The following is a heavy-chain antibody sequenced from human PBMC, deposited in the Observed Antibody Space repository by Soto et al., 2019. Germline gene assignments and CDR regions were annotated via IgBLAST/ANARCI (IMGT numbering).Heavy chain of an antibody. Sequence: QVQLVQSGAEVKKPGASVKVSCKASGYTFTSYDINWVRQATGQGLEWMGWMNPNSGNTGYAQKFQGRVTMTRNTSISKAYMELSSLRSEDTAVYYGARPPDAYCSGGSGYWGHYWGQGTLVTVSS. V-gene: IGHV1-8*01. J-gene: IGHJ4*02. CDR3: ARPPDAYCSGGSGYWGHY. D-gene: IGHD2-15*01. CDR1: GYTFTSYD. CDR2: MNPNSGNT.